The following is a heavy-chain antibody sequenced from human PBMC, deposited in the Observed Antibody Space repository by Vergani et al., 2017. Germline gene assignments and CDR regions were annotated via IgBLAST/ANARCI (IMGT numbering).Heavy chain of an antibody. D-gene: IGHD3-10*01. CDR2: VSFRGDT. Sequence: QLQLQQSGPGLVKPSETLFLTCTVSADSISSGSYYWGWIRQPPGKSLEWMGYVSFRGDTLYDPSVKGRMTISLNTSGNQFSLYLTSVTAADTAVYYCARSRIYYGAGSPDYWGQGTLVTVSS. CDR1: ADSISSGSYY. CDR3: ARSRIYYGAGSPDY. J-gene: IGHJ4*02. V-gene: IGHV4-61*01.